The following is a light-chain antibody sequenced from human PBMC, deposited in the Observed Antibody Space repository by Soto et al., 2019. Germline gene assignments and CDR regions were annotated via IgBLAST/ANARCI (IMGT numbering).Light chain of an antibody. Sequence: DIQMTQSPSSVSASVGDRVTITCRASQGISSRLARYQQKPGKAPKLLIYTASSLQSGVPSRFSGSGSGTDFTLTISSLQPEDFATYYCQQANSFPLTFGGGTKVDI. CDR3: QQANSFPLT. CDR1: QGISSR. CDR2: TAS. J-gene: IGKJ4*01. V-gene: IGKV1-12*01.